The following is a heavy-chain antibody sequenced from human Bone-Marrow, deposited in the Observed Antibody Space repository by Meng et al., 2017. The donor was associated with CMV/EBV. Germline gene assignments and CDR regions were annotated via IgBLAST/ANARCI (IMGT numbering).Heavy chain of an antibody. V-gene: IGHV3-23*01. J-gene: IGHJ4*02. CDR1: GFTFEDYA. CDR3: AKEIITGTTAGLDY. CDR2: ISGSGGTT. D-gene: IGHD1-7*01. Sequence: GGSLRLSCAASGFTFEDYAMHWVRQAPGKGLEWVSTISGSGGTTYYADSVKGRFTISRGNSKNTLYLQMNSLRAEDTAVYYCAKEIITGTTAGLDYWGQGTLVTVSP.